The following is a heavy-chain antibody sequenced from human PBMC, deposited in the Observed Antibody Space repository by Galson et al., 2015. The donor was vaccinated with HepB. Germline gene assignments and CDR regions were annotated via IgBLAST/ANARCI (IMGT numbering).Heavy chain of an antibody. D-gene: IGHD3-16*01. CDR1: GDSVSSSSAA. J-gene: IGHJ2*01. V-gene: IGHV6-1*01. CDR2: TYYRSKWSS. CDR3: ARVGLYGGPGGWYFDL. Sequence: CAISGDSVSSSSAAWNWIRQSPSRGLEWLGRTYYRSKWSSDYAVSVKSRATINSDTSKNQVSLQLNSVTPEDTAVYYCARVGLYGGPGGWYFDLWGRGTLVTVSS.